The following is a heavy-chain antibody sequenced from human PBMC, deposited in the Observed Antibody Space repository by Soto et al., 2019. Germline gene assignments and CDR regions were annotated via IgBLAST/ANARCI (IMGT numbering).Heavy chain of an antibody. Sequence: SETLSLTCAVYGVSFSGSYWSWIRQPPWKGLEWIGEINHSGSTNYNPSLKSRVTISVDTHKNQFSLKLSSVTAADTAVYYCASGRWLLPYYFDCWGQGTLVTVSS. J-gene: IGHJ4*02. CDR1: GVSFSGSY. V-gene: IGHV4-34*01. D-gene: IGHD3-22*01. CDR3: ASGRWLLPYYFDC. CDR2: INHSGST.